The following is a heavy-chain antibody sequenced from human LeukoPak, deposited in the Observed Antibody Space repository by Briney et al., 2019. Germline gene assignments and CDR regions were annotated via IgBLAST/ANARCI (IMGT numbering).Heavy chain of an antibody. Sequence: GGSLRLSCTASGFTFGSHWMIWVRRAPGKGLVWVAVIWYDGTNKYYADSVKGRFTISRDNSKNTLYLQMNSLRAEDTAVYYCAKVLLWFGEPPRAFDIWGQGTMVTVSS. CDR3: AKVLLWFGEPPRAFDI. D-gene: IGHD3-10*01. CDR2: IWYDGTNK. CDR1: GFTFGSHW. J-gene: IGHJ3*02. V-gene: IGHV3-30*02.